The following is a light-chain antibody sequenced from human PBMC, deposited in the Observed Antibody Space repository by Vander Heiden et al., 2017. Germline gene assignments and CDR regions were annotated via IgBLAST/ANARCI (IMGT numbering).Light chain of an antibody. CDR2: DAS. CDR1: QGISSA. CDR3: QQFNSYPRIT. Sequence: AIQLTQSPSSLSASVGDRVTITCRASQGISSALAWYQQKPGKAPKLLIYDASSLESGVPSRFSGSGYGTDFTLTISSLQPEDFATYYCQQFNSYPRITFGQGTRLEIK. V-gene: IGKV1-13*02. J-gene: IGKJ5*01.